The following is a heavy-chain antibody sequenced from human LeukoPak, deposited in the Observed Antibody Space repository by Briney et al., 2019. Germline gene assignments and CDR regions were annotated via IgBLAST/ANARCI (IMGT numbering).Heavy chain of an antibody. CDR2: ISAYNGNT. V-gene: IGHV1-18*01. Sequence: ASVKVSCKASGYTFTSYGIRWVRQAPGQGLEWMGWISAYNGNTNYAQKLQGRVTMTTDTSTSTAYMELRSLRSDDTAVYYCARPLGPYYYDSSGYYYYWGQGTLVTVSS. J-gene: IGHJ4*02. CDR1: GYTFTSYG. D-gene: IGHD3-22*01. CDR3: ARPLGPYYYDSSGYYYY.